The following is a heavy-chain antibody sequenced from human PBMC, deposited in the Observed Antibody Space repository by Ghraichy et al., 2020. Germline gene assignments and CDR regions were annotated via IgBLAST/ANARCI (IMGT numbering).Heavy chain of an antibody. Sequence: ASVKVSCKAAGYTFTSYYIHWVRQAPGQGPEWMGIINPSGGSTSYAQKFQGRVTMTRDTSTSTVYMELSSLRSEDTAVYYCARVALSRGVALRTGFDYWGQGTLVTVSS. CDR1: GYTFTSYY. J-gene: IGHJ4*02. D-gene: IGHD3-10*01. CDR2: INPSGGST. V-gene: IGHV1-46*01. CDR3: ARVALSRGVALRTGFDY.